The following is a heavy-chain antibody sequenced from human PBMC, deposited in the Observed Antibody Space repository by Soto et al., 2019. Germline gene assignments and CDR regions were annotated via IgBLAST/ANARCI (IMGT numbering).Heavy chain of an antibody. D-gene: IGHD1-26*01. Sequence: LRLSCAASGFTVSSNYMSWVRQAPGKGLEWVSVIYSGGSTYYADSVKGRFTISRDNSKNTLYLQMNSLRAEDTAVYYCARGGATMYYYYGMDVWGQGTTVTVSS. CDR2: IYSGGST. CDR3: ARGGATMYYYYGMDV. J-gene: IGHJ6*02. V-gene: IGHV3-53*01. CDR1: GFTVSSNY.